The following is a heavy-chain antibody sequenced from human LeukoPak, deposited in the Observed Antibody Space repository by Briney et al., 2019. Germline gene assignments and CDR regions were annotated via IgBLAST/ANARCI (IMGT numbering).Heavy chain of an antibody. Sequence: GSLRLSCAASGFTFSSYEMNWVRQAPGKGLEWVSYISSSGSTIYYADSVKGRFTISRDNAKNSLFLQMSSLRAEDTAVYYCARTPFPVVIVPPAQRGAFASWGQGTLVTVSS. D-gene: IGHD2/OR15-2a*01. CDR3: ARTPFPVVIVPPAQRGAFAS. CDR1: GFTFSSYE. CDR2: ISSSGSTI. J-gene: IGHJ5*01. V-gene: IGHV3-48*03.